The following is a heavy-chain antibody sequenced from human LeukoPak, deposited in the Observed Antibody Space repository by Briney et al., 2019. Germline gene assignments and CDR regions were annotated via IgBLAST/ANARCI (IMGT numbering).Heavy chain of an antibody. CDR1: GFTFSSYG. D-gene: IGHD1-1*01. CDR2: ISYDGSNK. CDR3: AKDWGTTGTTYPFDP. J-gene: IGHJ5*02. Sequence: PGRSLRLSCAASGFTFSSYGMHWVCQAPGKGLEWVAVISYDGSNKYYADSVKGRFTISRDNSKNTLYLQMNSLRAEDTAVYYCAKDWGTTGTTYPFDPWGQGTLVTVSS. V-gene: IGHV3-30*18.